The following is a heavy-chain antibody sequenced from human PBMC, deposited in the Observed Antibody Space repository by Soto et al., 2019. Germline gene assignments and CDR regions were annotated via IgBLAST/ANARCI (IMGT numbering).Heavy chain of an antibody. CDR3: ASSLLTPFDY. V-gene: IGHV3-74*01. CDR1: GFTFSSYW. D-gene: IGHD7-27*01. CDR2: INSDGSST. J-gene: IGHJ4*02. Sequence: GGSLRLSCAASGFTFSSYWMHWVRQAPGKGLVWVSRINSDGSSTSFADSVKGRFTISRDNAKNTLYLRMNSLRAEDTAVYYSASSLLTPFDYWGQGTLVTVSS.